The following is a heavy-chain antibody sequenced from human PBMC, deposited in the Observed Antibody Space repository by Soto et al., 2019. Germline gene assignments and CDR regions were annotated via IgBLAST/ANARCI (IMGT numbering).Heavy chain of an antibody. J-gene: IGHJ6*03. CDR2: FDPEDGET. Sequence: EASVKVSCKVSGYTLTELSMHWVRQAPGKGLEWMGGFDPEDGETIYAQKFQGRVTMTEDTSTDTAYMELSSLRSEDTAVYYCATKGYCSSTSCSQDYYYYMDVWGKGTTVTV. D-gene: IGHD2-2*01. V-gene: IGHV1-24*01. CDR1: GYTLTELS. CDR3: ATKGYCSSTSCSQDYYYYMDV.